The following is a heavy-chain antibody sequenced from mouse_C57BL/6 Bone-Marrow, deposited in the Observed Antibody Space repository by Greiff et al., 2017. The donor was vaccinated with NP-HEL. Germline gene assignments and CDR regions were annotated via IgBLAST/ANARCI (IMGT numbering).Heavy chain of an antibody. V-gene: IGHV1-80*01. D-gene: IGHD2-2*01. CDR3: ARIYYGYYFDY. Sequence: VQLQESGAELVKPGASVKISCKASGYAFSSYWMNWVKQRPGKGLEWIGQIYPGDGDTNYNGKFKGKATLTADKSSSTAYMQLSSLTSEDSAVYFCARIYYGYYFDYWGQGTTLTVSS. CDR2: IYPGDGDT. J-gene: IGHJ2*01. CDR1: GYAFSSYW.